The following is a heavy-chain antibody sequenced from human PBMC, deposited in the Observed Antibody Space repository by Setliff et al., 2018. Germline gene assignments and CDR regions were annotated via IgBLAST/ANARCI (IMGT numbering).Heavy chain of an antibody. CDR2: IHHSGST. V-gene: IGHV4-38-2*01. CDR1: GYSISSGYY. D-gene: IGHD6-13*01. J-gene: IGHJ4*02. Sequence: PSETLSLTCAVSGYSISSGYYWGWIRQPPGKGLELIGYIHHSGSTYYNPSPKSRVTISADTSKNQFSLTLTSVTATDTAVYYCARHFSSSWYFDYWGQGTQVTVSS. CDR3: ARHFSSSWYFDY.